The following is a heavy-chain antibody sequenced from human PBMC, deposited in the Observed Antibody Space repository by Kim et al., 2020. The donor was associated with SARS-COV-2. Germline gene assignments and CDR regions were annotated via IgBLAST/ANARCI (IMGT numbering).Heavy chain of an antibody. CDR1: GYTFTGYY. J-gene: IGHJ6*02. V-gene: IGHV1-2*04. Sequence: ASVKVSCKASGYTFTGYYMHWVRQAPGQGLEWMGWINPNSGGTNYAQKFQGWVTMTRDTSISTAYMELSRLRSDDTAVYYCARDRGIGYSGYDFVSAKDHYYYYYGMDVWGQGTTVTVSS. D-gene: IGHD5-12*01. CDR2: INPNSGGT. CDR3: ARDRGIGYSGYDFVSAKDHYYYYYGMDV.